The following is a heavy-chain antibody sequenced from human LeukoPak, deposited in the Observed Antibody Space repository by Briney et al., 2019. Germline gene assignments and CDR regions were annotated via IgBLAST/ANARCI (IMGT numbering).Heavy chain of an antibody. J-gene: IGHJ4*02. CDR2: IKPDGSEH. CDR1: GFIFSNYW. Sequence: PGGSLRLSCAVSGFIFSNYWMAWVRQAPGKGLEWVANIKPDGSEHYYVDSVKGRFTISRDNAKNSLDLQMNSLRAEDTAVYYCARHGPHNFDYWGQGTLVTVSS. CDR3: ARHGPHNFDY. V-gene: IGHV3-7*01.